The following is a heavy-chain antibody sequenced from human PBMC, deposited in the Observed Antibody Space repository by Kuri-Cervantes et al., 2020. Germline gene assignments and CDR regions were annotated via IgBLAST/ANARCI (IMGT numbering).Heavy chain of an antibody. Sequence: ASVKVSCKASGYIFTSYDINWVRQATGQGLEWMGWMNPNSGNTGYAQKFQGRVTMTEDTSTDTAYMELSSLRSEDTAVYYCATVRPAPVVVVALDAFDIWGQGTMVTVSS. CDR2: MNPNSGNT. CDR1: GYIFTSYD. J-gene: IGHJ3*02. D-gene: IGHD2-15*01. CDR3: ATVRPAPVVVVALDAFDI. V-gene: IGHV1-8*01.